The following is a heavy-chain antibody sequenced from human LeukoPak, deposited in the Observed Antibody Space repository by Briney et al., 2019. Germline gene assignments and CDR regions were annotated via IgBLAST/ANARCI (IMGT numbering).Heavy chain of an antibody. D-gene: IGHD4-23*01. CDR3: AKSPAVDAAFDI. J-gene: IGHJ3*02. CDR1: GLTFSNFA. CDR2: ISGSGGST. V-gene: IGHV3-23*01. Sequence: PGGSLRLSRAPSGLTFSNFAVSWVRHAPGKGLEWVSAISGSGGSTYYADSVKGRFTISRDNSKNTLYLQMNSLRAEDTAVYYCAKSPAVDAAFDIWGQGTMVTVSS.